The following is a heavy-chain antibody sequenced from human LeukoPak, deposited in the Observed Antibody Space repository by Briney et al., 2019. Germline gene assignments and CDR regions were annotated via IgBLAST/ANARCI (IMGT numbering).Heavy chain of an antibody. Sequence: PGGSLRLSCAASGFTFSSYAMSWVRQAPGKGLEWVSAISGSGGSTYYADSVKGRFTISRDNSKNTLYLQMNSLRAEDTAVYHCAKWHSDNDYGDYDFDYWGQGTLVTVSS. CDR2: ISGSGGST. CDR1: GFTFSSYA. V-gene: IGHV3-23*01. J-gene: IGHJ4*02. CDR3: AKWHSDNDYGDYDFDY. D-gene: IGHD4-17*01.